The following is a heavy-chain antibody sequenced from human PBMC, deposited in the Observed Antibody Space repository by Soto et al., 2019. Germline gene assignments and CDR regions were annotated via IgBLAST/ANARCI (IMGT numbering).Heavy chain of an antibody. CDR2: IWYDGSNK. CDR3: ARDGGYHGGPFAY. Sequence: QVQLVESGGGVVQPGRSLRLSCAASGFTFSSYGMHWVRQAPGKGLEWVAGIWYDGSNKYYADSVKGRFTISRDNSKNTLYLQMNSLRDEDTAVYYCARDGGYHGGPFAYWGQGTLVTVSS. D-gene: IGHD5-12*01. J-gene: IGHJ4*02. CDR1: GFTFSSYG. V-gene: IGHV3-33*01.